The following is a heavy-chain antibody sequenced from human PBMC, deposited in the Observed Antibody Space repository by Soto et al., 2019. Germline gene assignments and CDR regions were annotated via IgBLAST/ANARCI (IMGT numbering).Heavy chain of an antibody. CDR1: GFAVSRSY. D-gene: IGHD3-16*01. Sequence: EVQLVESGGGLVQPGGSLRLSCAGSGFAVSRSYMTWVRQAPGKGLEWVSVIFAGGLSSYADSVKGRFMMYRETSNNTLFLQMNKLRAEDTAVYYCARGLHSESLYRSLAANLGQGFLVTVSS. CDR2: IFAGGLS. J-gene: IGHJ4*02. V-gene: IGHV3-66*01. CDR3: ARGLHSESLYRSLAAN.